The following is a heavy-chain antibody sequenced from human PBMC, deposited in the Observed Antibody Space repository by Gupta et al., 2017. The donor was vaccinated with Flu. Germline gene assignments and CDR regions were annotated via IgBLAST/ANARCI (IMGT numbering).Heavy chain of an antibody. V-gene: IGHV4-31*02. D-gene: IGHD1-7*01. J-gene: IGHJ5*02. CDR2: IHHSGSV. CDR3: ARDSGAAGTMDP. Sequence: DGLEWIGYIHHSGSVHYNPSLKSRLIIAVDTSKNQFSLSLSSVTAADTAVYYCARDSGAAGTMDPWGQGTLVNVA.